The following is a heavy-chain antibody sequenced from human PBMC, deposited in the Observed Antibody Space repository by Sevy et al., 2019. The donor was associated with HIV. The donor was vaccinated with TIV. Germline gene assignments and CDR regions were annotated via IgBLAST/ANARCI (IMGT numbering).Heavy chain of an antibody. CDR3: ARAVSGSYPSFDY. J-gene: IGHJ4*02. CDR2: INPNSGGT. CDR1: GYTFTGYY. D-gene: IGHD1-26*01. V-gene: IGHV1-2*02. Sequence: ASVKVSCKASGYTFTGYYMHWVRQAPGQGLEWMGWINPNSGGTNYAQKFQGRVTMTRDTSISTAYMELSRLRSDDTAVSYCARAVSGSYPSFDYWGQGTLVTVSS.